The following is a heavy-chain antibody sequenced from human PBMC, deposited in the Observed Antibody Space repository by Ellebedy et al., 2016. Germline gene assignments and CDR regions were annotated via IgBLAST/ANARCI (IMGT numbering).Heavy chain of an antibody. J-gene: IGHJ4*02. CDR1: GGSISSGGYS. D-gene: IGHD3-10*01. V-gene: IGHV4-30-2*01. CDR3: ASRRFGELVYYFDY. Sequence: SETLSLTXAVSGGSISSGGYSWSWIRQPPGKGLEWIGYIYHSGSTYYNPSLKSRVTISVDRSKNQFSLKLSPVTAADTAVYYCASRRFGELVYYFDYWGQGTLVTVSS. CDR2: IYHSGST.